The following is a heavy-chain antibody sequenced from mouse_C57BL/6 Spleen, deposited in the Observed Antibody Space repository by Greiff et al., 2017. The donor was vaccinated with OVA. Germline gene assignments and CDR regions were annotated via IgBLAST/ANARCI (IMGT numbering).Heavy chain of an antibody. D-gene: IGHD1-1*01. Sequence: EVKLQESGGGLVQPGGSLSLSCAASGFTFTDYYMSWVRQPPGKALEWLGFIRNKANGYTTEYSASVKGRFTISRDNSQSILYLQMNALRAEDSATYYCARTRSKRAMDDWGQGTSVTVSS. V-gene: IGHV7-3*01. J-gene: IGHJ4*01. CDR1: GFTFTDYY. CDR2: IRNKANGYTT. CDR3: ARTRSKRAMDD.